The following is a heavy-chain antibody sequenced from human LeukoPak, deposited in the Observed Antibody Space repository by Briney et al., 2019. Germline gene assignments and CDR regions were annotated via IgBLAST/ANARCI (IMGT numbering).Heavy chain of an antibody. D-gene: IGHD2-15*01. CDR3: ARALGYCSGGSCYSGFYFDY. CDR1: GGSISSGSYY. CDR2: IYTSGST. Sequence: SETLSLTCTVYGGSISSGSYYWSWIRQPAGKGLEWIGRIYTSGSTNYNPSLKSRVTISVDTPKNQFSLKLSSVTAADTAVYYCARALGYCSGGSCYSGFYFDYWGQGTLVTVSS. J-gene: IGHJ4*02. V-gene: IGHV4-61*02.